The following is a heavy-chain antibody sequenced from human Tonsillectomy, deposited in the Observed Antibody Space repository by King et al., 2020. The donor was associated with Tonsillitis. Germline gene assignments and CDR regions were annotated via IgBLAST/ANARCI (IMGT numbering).Heavy chain of an antibody. CDR2: IYYSGST. D-gene: IGHD3-9*01. CDR1: GGSISSGGYY. V-gene: IGHV4-31*03. CDR3: AKMGSIFLHEKFDY. J-gene: IGHJ4*02. Sequence: QLQESGPGLLKPSQTLSLTCTVSGGSISSGGYYWSWIRQHPGKGLEWIGYIYYSGSTYYNPSLKSRVTISVDTSKNQFSLKLSSVTAADTAVYYCAKMGSIFLHEKFDYWGQGTLVTVSS.